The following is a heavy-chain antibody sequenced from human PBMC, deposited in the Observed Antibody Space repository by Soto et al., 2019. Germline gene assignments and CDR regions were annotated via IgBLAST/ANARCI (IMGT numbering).Heavy chain of an antibody. CDR2: IKKDGSEK. D-gene: IGHD2-15*01. V-gene: IGHV3-7*01. Sequence: PGGSLRLSCAASGFTFSNYWMTWVRQAPGKGLEWVANIKKDGSEKHYVDSVKGRFTISRDNAKNSLYLQMNSLRVEDTAVYFCSRDVVVGAKALNYWGQGALVTVSS. J-gene: IGHJ4*02. CDR3: SRDVVVGAKALNY. CDR1: GFTFSNYW.